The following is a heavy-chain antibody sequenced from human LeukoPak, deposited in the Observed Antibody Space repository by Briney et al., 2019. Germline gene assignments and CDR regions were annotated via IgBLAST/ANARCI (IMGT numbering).Heavy chain of an antibody. CDR1: GGSISSGSHY. CDR2: IYYSGST. J-gene: IGHJ4*02. V-gene: IGHV4-31*03. CDR3: ARVARYSSSLDY. Sequence: KPSETLSLTCTVSGGSISSGSHYYQWIRQHPGKGLEWIGYIYYSGSTYYNPSLKSRVTISVDTSKNQFSLKLSSVTAADTAVYYCARVARYSSSLDYWGQGTLVTVSS. D-gene: IGHD6-13*01.